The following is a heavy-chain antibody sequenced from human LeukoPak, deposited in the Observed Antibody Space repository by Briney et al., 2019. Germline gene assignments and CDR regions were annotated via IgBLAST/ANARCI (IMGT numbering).Heavy chain of an antibody. D-gene: IGHD6-13*01. CDR1: GFTFSSYA. V-gene: IGHV3-23*01. CDR2: ISGSGGST. CDR3: AKSWHGSSWYRDFDY. J-gene: IGHJ4*02. Sequence: GGSLRLSCAASGFTFSSYAMGWVRQAPGKGLEWVPAISGSGGSTYYADSVKGRFTISRDNSKNTLYLQMNSLRAEDTAVYYCAKSWHGSSWYRDFDYWGQGTLVTVSS.